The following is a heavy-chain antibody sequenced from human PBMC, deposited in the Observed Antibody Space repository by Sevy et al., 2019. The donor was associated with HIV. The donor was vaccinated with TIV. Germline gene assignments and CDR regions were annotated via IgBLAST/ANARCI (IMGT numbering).Heavy chain of an antibody. CDR1: GFTFGDYF. CDR2: ISSSGRTT. Sequence: GGSLRLSCAASGFTFGDYFMTWIRQAPGKGLEWVSYISSSGRTTYYADAVEGRFTISRDNTKNSLYLLMNSLRAEDTAVYYCASLYFYGMDVWGQGTTVTVSS. J-gene: IGHJ6*02. V-gene: IGHV3-11*01. CDR3: ASLYFYGMDV.